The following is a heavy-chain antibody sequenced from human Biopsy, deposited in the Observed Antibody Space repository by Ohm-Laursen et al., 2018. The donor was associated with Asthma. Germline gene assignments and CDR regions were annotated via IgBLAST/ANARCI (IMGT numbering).Heavy chain of an antibody. J-gene: IGHJ6*02. V-gene: IGHV4-30-4*01. CDR1: RGYIRSYDHH. D-gene: IGHD4-17*01. CDR2: GFYSGTT. Sequence: SQTLSLPCTVSRGYIRSYDHHWAWIRQPPGKGLEWIGSGFYSGTTHYSPSLARRVSISVDTSMNQFSMTLRSVTAADTAVYFCARVASYGDIYFAIDVWGPGTTVPVSS. CDR3: ARVASYGDIYFAIDV.